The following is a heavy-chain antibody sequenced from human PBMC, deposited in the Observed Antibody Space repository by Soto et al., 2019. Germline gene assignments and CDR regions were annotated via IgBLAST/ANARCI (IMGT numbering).Heavy chain of an antibody. Sequence: GASVKVSCKAPAYAFNNYYINWVRQAPGQGLEWMGWISGYNGDTNYARKFQGRVTMTTDTSTYTAYMEMRSLRSDDTAVYYCARGGFSGSYFAYWGQGSLVTVSS. V-gene: IGHV1-18*04. J-gene: IGHJ4*02. CDR3: ARGGFSGSYFAY. CDR1: AYAFNNYY. D-gene: IGHD5-12*01. CDR2: ISGYNGDT.